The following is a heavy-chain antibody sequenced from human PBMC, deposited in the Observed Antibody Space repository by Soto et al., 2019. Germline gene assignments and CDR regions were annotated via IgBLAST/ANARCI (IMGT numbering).Heavy chain of an antibody. V-gene: IGHV1-3*01. CDR1: GYTFTSYA. Sequence: SEKVSRKASGYTFTSYAMHCVCQAPGQRLEWMGWINAGNGNTKYSQKFQGRVTITRDTSASTVYMELSSLRSEDTAVYFFAIVQSTTWSFDYWCQGTFLTGS. J-gene: IGHJ4*02. CDR2: INAGNGNT. D-gene: IGHD2-15*01. CDR3: AIVQSTTWSFDY.